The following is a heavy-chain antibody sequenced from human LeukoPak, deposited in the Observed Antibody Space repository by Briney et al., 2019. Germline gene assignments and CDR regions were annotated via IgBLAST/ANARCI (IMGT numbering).Heavy chain of an antibody. V-gene: IGHV3-23*01. J-gene: IGHJ4*02. Sequence: PGGSLRLSCAASGFTFSSYAMSWVRQAPGKGLGWVSAISGSGGSTCYADSVKGRFTISRDNSRNTLCLQMNSLRAEDTAVYYCASPGQWDYWGQGTLVTVSS. D-gene: IGHD6-19*01. CDR1: GFTFSSYA. CDR2: ISGSGGST. CDR3: ASPGQWDY.